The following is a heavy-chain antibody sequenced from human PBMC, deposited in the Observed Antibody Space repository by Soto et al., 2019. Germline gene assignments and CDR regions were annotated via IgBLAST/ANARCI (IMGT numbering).Heavy chain of an antibody. CDR1: GGTFSSHA. Sequence: ASVKVSCRASGGTFSSHAISWARQAPGQGLEWMGGIIPIFGTANYAQKFQGRVTITADESTSTAYMELSSLRSEDTAVYYCAREYPRYNWNDAGAFDYWGQGTLVTVSS. CDR3: AREYPRYNWNDAGAFDY. CDR2: IIPIFGTA. J-gene: IGHJ4*02. D-gene: IGHD1-1*01. V-gene: IGHV1-69*13.